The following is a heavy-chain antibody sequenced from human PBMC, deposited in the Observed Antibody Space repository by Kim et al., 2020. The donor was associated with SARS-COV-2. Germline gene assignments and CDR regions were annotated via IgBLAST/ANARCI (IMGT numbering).Heavy chain of an antibody. CDR3: ARKYYYDSSGYFDY. Sequence: NPSLKCRVTISVDTSKNQFSLKLSSVAAADTAVYYCARKYYYDSSGYFDYWGQGTLVTVSS. J-gene: IGHJ4*02. D-gene: IGHD3-22*01. V-gene: IGHV4-39*01.